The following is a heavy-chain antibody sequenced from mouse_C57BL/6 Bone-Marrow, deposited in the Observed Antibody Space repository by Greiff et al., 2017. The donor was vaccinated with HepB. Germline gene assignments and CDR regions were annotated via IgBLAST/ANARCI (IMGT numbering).Heavy chain of an antibody. J-gene: IGHJ2*01. Sequence: EVQLQQSGGGLVQPGGSLKLSCAASGFTFSDYGMAWVRQAPRKGPEWVAFISNLAYSIYYADTVTGRFTISRENAKNTLYLEMSSLRSEDTAMYYCARRNYYGSLDYWGQGTTLTVSS. V-gene: IGHV5-15*01. CDR2: ISNLAYSI. CDR3: ARRNYYGSLDY. D-gene: IGHD1-1*01. CDR1: GFTFSDYG.